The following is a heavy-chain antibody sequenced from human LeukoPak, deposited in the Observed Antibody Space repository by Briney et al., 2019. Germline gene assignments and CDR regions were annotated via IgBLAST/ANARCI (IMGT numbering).Heavy chain of an antibody. CDR1: GGSFSGYY. CDR2: INHSGST. V-gene: IGHV4-34*01. J-gene: IGHJ4*02. Sequence: SETLSLTCAVYGGSFSGYYWSWIRQPPGKGLEWIGEINHSGSTNYNPSLKSRVTMSVDTSKNQFPLKLSSVTAADTAVYYCARAVAVSYFDYWGQGTLVTVSS. CDR3: ARAVAVSYFDY. D-gene: IGHD6-19*01.